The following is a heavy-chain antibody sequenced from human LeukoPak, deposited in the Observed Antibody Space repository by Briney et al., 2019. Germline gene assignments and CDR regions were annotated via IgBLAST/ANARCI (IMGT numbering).Heavy chain of an antibody. CDR3: ARSGFGSGISFDH. J-gene: IGHJ5*02. Sequence: ASVKVSCKASGYTFTGYYMHWVRQAPGQGLEWMGWINPNSGGTNYAQKFQGRVTMTRDTSISTAYMELSRLRSDDTAVYYCARSGFGSGISFDHWGQGTPVTVSS. CDR1: GYTFTGYY. CDR2: INPNSGGT. V-gene: IGHV1-2*02. D-gene: IGHD3-10*01.